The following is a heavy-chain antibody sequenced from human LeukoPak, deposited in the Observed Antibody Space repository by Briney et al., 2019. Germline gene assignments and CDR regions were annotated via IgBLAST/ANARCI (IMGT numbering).Heavy chain of an antibody. J-gene: IGHJ4*02. V-gene: IGHV4-39*07. CDR3: ARAFQYCSGGSCYSGVYYFDY. D-gene: IGHD2-15*01. Sequence: PSETLSLTCTVSGGSINSRNYFWGWIRQPPGKGLEWIGSIKYSGSTNYNPSLKSRVTISVDTSKNQFSLKLSSVTAADTAVYYCARAFQYCSGGSCYSGVYYFDYWGQGTLVTVSS. CDR1: GGSINSRNYF. CDR2: IKYSGST.